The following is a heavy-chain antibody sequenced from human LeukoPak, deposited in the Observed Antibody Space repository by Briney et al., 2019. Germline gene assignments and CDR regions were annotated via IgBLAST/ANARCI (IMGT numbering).Heavy chain of an antibody. CDR2: IYYSGNS. J-gene: IGHJ4*02. Sequence: PSETLSLTCTVSNDSINNYYWSWIRQPPGKGLEWIGYIYYSGNSNYNPSLKGRVTISLDTSKNQFSLKLSSVTAADTAVYYCARKYNGYGGWIDYWAQGTLVTVSS. V-gene: IGHV4-59*01. CDR3: ARKYNGYGGWIDY. D-gene: IGHD5-12*01. CDR1: NDSINNYY.